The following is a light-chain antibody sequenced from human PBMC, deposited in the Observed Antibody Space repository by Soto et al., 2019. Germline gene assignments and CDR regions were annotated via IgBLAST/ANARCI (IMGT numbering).Light chain of an antibody. V-gene: IGLV2-14*01. Sequence: QSVLTQPASVSGSPGQSITISCTGTSSDVGGYNYVSWYQQHPGKAPKLMIYDVTSRPSGVSNRFSGSKSGNTASLTISGLQAEDEADYYCSSYTSSSTLFYVFGTGTKVTVL. CDR2: DVT. CDR3: SSYTSSSTLFYV. CDR1: SSDVGGYNY. J-gene: IGLJ1*01.